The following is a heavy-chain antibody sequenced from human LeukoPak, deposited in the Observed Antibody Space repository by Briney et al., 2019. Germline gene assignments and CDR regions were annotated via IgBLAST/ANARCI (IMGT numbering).Heavy chain of an antibody. Sequence: SETLSLTCTVSGGSISSSSYYWGWIRQPPGKGLEWIGSIYYSGSTYYNPSLKSRVTISVDTSKNQFSLKLSSVTAADTAVYYCARHARSNSWYRWVWFDPWGQGIQVIVSS. CDR3: ARHARSNSWYRWVWFDP. D-gene: IGHD6-13*01. CDR2: IYYSGST. CDR1: GGSISSSSYY. J-gene: IGHJ5*02. V-gene: IGHV4-39*01.